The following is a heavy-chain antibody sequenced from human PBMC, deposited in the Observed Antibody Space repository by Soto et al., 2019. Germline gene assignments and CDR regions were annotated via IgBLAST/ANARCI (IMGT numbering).Heavy chain of an antibody. J-gene: IGHJ4*02. Sequence: GGSLRLSCAASGFTFSSYGMHWVRQAPGKGLEWVAVIWYDGSNKDYADSVKGRFTISRDNSKNTLYLQINTLRAEDTAVYYCAREKNSTMGPSFDSWGQGTLVTVSS. D-gene: IGHD3-10*01. V-gene: IGHV3-33*08. CDR1: GFTFSSYG. CDR2: IWYDGSNK. CDR3: AREKNSTMGPSFDS.